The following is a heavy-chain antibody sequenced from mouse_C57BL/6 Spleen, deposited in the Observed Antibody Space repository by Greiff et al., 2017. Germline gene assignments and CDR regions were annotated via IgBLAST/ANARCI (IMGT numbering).Heavy chain of an antibody. CDR3: ADSYYSMDY. Sequence: QVTLKVSGPELVKPGASVKISCKASGYAFSSSWMNWVKQRPGKGLEWIGRIYPGDGDTNYNGKFKGKATLTADKSASTAYMQLSSLTSEDSAVYFCADSYYSMDYWGQGTSVTVSS. J-gene: IGHJ4*01. CDR1: GYAFSSSW. CDR2: IYPGDGDT. V-gene: IGHV1-82*01.